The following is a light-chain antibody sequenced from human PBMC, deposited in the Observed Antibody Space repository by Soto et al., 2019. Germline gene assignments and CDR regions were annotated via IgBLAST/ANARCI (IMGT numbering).Light chain of an antibody. CDR3: QRYGSSPPFT. CDR2: RAS. Sequence: DTVLTQSPGTLSLTSGERATLSCRASQSISGTYLAWYQQKPGQAPRLLIYRASTRATGIPDRFSGSGSGTDFTLTITRLEPEDFAVYYCQRYGSSPPFTFGPGTKVDIK. CDR1: QSISGTY. V-gene: IGKV3-20*01. J-gene: IGKJ3*01.